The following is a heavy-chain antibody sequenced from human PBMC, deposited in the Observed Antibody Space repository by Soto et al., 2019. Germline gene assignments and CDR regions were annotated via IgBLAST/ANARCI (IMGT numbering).Heavy chain of an antibody. CDR3: AREHDFLIRYFFDY. V-gene: IGHV1-3*01. Sequence: ASVKVSCKGSGYTFTTYAVQWVRQAPGQRLEWMGWINAGNGNTKYSQKFQGRVSITRDISATTAYMELSSLRSEDTAVYYCAREHDFLIRYFFDYWGQGSRVIVSS. D-gene: IGHD3-3*01. CDR2: INAGNGNT. J-gene: IGHJ4*02. CDR1: GYTFTTYA.